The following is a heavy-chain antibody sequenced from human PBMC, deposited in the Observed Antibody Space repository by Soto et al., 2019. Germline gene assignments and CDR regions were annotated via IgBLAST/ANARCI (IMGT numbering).Heavy chain of an antibody. CDR3: ARGGRSSGWVGTGDY. D-gene: IGHD6-19*01. Sequence: QVQLVQSGAEVKKPGASVKVSCKASGYTFTTYGISWVRQAPGQGLEWMGWISGNNGNTNYAQNLQGRVTMTADTSTSTAYMELRSLRSDDTAVYYCARGGRSSGWVGTGDYWGQGTLVTVSS. V-gene: IGHV1-18*01. CDR2: ISGNNGNT. CDR1: GYTFTTYG. J-gene: IGHJ4*02.